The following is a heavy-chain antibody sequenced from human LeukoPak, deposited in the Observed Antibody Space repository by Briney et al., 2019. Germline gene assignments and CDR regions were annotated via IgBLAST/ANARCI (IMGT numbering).Heavy chain of an antibody. CDR2: LSDTGSMI. Sequence: GGSLRLSCAASGFPFSSYAMTWVRQAPGKGLEWVSTLSDTGSMIYYADSVKGRFTISRDNSKNTVYLQTNSLRADDTAVYYCVKDGGIYPAWYFDCWGQGTLVTVSS. CDR1: GFPFSSYA. V-gene: IGHV3-23*01. CDR3: VKDGGIYPAWYFDC. J-gene: IGHJ4*02. D-gene: IGHD2-15*01.